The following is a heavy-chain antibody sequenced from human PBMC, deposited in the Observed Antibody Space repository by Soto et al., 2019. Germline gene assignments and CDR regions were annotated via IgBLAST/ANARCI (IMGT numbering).Heavy chain of an antibody. Sequence: ASEKVSCKTSGYTFTDFYIHWVRQAPGQGLEWLGWINPNSGGTNYAQKFQGRVTMTTDTSIRTAYMELSRLRSDDTAVYHCARPLHFHDSRETFDSWGQGTRVTVYS. CDR3: ARPLHFHDSRETFDS. J-gene: IGHJ4*02. CDR2: INPNSGGT. CDR1: GYTFTDFY. D-gene: IGHD4-4*01. V-gene: IGHV1-2*02.